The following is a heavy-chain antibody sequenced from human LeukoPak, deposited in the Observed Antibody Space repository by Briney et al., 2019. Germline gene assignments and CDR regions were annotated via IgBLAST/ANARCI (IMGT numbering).Heavy chain of an antibody. J-gene: IGHJ4*02. V-gene: IGHV4-4*02. CDR1: GDSISNSSW. CDR2: IFHTGST. CDR3: ARVRVIDWGSSYFDY. Sequence: PSGTLSLTCAVSGDSISNSSWWCWVRQPPGKGLEWIGYIFHTGSTNYNPSLKSRVTISVDKSKNQFSLRLISVTAADTAVYFCARVRVIDWGSSYFDYWGQGNLVTVSS. D-gene: IGHD3-9*01.